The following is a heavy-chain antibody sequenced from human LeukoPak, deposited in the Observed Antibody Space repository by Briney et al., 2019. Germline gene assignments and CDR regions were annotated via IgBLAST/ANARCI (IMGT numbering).Heavy chain of an antibody. V-gene: IGHV3-48*03. J-gene: IGHJ4*02. CDR3: AKGSGWPVGLYFDY. Sequence: GGSLRLSCAASGFTFSSYEMNWVRQAPGKGLEWVSYISTGGSAIYYADSVKGRFTISRDNAKNTLYLQMNSLRAEDTAVYYCAKGSGWPVGLYFDYWGQGTLVTVSS. CDR2: ISTGGSAI. CDR1: GFTFSSYE. D-gene: IGHD6-19*01.